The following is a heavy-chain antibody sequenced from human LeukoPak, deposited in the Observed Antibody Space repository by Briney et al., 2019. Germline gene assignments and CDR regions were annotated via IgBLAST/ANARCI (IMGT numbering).Heavy chain of an antibody. J-gene: IGHJ4*02. CDR2: IYYSGST. V-gene: IGHV4-31*03. CDR3: ARGNLNQPFDY. D-gene: IGHD1-14*01. CDR1: GGSISSGGYY. Sequence: NASETLSLTCTVSGGSISSGGYYWSWIRQHPGKGLEWIGYIYYSGSTYYNPSLKSRVTISVDTSKNQFSLKLSSVTAADSAVYYCARGNLNQPFDYWGQGTLVTVSS.